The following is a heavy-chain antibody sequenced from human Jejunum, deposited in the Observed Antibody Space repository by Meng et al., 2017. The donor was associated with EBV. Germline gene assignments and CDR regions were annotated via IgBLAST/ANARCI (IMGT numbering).Heavy chain of an antibody. V-gene: IGHV3-30-3*01. Sequence: VRCGDLGGVLVQLWRSLILSCECSGSTLSGFAMRWVRQAPGKGLEWVAITSYDETDKYYADSVKGRFIISRDNSNNTLSLQMNSLRAEDSAVYYCARGGGSRSWSFDYWGQGTLVTVSS. CDR3: ARGGGSRSWSFDY. J-gene: IGHJ4*02. D-gene: IGHD6-13*01. CDR2: TSYDETDK. CDR1: GSTLSGFA.